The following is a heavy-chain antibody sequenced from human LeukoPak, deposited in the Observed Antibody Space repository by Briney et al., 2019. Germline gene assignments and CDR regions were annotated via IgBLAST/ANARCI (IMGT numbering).Heavy chain of an antibody. D-gene: IGHD3-22*01. Sequence: PGGALRLSCAPSGFTFNSYWMSWVRQAPGKGLEWVGNIKQDGSEQNYVDSVKGRFTIARDNAKNSLYLQMNSLRAEDTAVYYCARIRGGPYYYDSSGYIGYFDCWGQGTLVTVSS. J-gene: IGHJ4*02. CDR1: GFTFNSYW. V-gene: IGHV3-7*04. CDR2: IKQDGSEQ. CDR3: ARIRGGPYYYDSSGYIGYFDC.